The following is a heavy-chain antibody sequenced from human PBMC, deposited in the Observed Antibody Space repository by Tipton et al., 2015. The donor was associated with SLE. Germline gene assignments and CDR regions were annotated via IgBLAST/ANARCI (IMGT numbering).Heavy chain of an antibody. CDR3: ARGLPATSWFDP. D-gene: IGHD1-26*01. CDR1: GGSFSGYY. CDR2: INHSGST. V-gene: IGHV4-34*01. Sequence: TLSLTCAVYGGSFSGYYWSWIRQPPGKGLEWIGEINHSGSTNYNPSLKSRVTISVDTSKNQFSLKLSSVTAADTAVYDCARGLPATSWFDPWGQGTLVTVSS. J-gene: IGHJ5*02.